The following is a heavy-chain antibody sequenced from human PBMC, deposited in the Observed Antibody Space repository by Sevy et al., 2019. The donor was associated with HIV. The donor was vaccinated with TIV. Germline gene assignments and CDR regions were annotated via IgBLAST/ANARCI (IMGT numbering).Heavy chain of an antibody. D-gene: IGHD2-2*01. Sequence: ASVKVSCKASGYTFTSYDINWVRQATGQGREWMGWMNPNSGNTRYAQKSQGRVTMTRNNSISTAYMELSSLRSEDTAVYYCAGDSVVPAAVSMYYYYGMDVWGQGTPVTVSS. J-gene: IGHJ6*02. V-gene: IGHV1-8*01. CDR1: GYTFTSYD. CDR2: MNPNSGNT. CDR3: AGDSVVPAAVSMYYYYGMDV.